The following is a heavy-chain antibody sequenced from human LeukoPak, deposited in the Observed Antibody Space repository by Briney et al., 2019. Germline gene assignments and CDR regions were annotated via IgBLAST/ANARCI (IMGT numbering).Heavy chain of an antibody. CDR1: GFTFNDYY. CDR3: ATDGAGFDT. V-gene: IGHV3-11*01. J-gene: IGHJ5*02. Sequence: GGSLRLSCAASGFTFNDYYMSWICQAPGKGLEWLSYINIGGTNTHYADSVKGRFTISRDNAKKSLYLEMNNLRAEDTAVYYCATDGAGFDTWGQGVLVAVSS. CDR2: INIGGTNT.